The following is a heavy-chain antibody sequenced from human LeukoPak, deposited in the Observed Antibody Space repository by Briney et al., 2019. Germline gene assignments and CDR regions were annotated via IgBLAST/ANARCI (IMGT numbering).Heavy chain of an antibody. CDR2: ISSSSSYI. J-gene: IGHJ5*02. CDR1: GFTFSSYS. Sequence: GGSLRLSCTASGFTFSSYSMNWVPQAPGKGLEWVSSISSSSSYIYYADSVKGRFTISRDNAKNSLYLQMNSLRAEDTAVYYCARGIAAAVVTWFDPWGQGTLVTVSS. CDR3: ARGIAAAVVTWFDP. V-gene: IGHV3-21*01. D-gene: IGHD6-13*01.